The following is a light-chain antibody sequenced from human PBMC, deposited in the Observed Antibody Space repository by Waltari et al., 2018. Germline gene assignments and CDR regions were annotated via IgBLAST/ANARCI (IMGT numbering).Light chain of an antibody. CDR2: GAS. CDR3: HQYGSSPWT. Sequence: EIVLTQSPGTLSLSPGEGVTLSCRASQSVNNSYFAWFQQKPGQAPRFLIYGASNRATGIPDRFSGSGSGTDFTLTISRLEPEDFAVYYCHQYGSSPWTFGQGTRVEIK. J-gene: IGKJ1*01. CDR1: QSVNNSY. V-gene: IGKV3-20*01.